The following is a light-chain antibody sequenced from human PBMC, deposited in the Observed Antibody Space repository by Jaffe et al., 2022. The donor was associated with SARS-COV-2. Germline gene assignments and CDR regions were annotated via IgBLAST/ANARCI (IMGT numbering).Light chain of an antibody. CDR1: SSNIGAGYD. CDR2: GNS. Sequence: QSVLTQPPSVSGAPGQRVTISCTGSSSNIGAGYDVQWYQQIPGTAPKLLIYGNSNRPSGVPDRFSGSKSGTSGSLAISGLQAEDESDYFCQSYDRSLSASVFGGGTKLTVL. CDR3: QSYDRSLSASV. V-gene: IGLV1-40*01. J-gene: IGLJ2*01.